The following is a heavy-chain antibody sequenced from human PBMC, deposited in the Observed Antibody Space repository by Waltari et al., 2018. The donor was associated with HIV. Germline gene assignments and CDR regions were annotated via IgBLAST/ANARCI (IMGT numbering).Heavy chain of an antibody. CDR3: ARVVYYYDSSGYPYYFDY. CDR2: IYHSGSS. J-gene: IGHJ4*02. CDR1: GYSISSGYY. Sequence: QVQLQESGPGLVKPSETLSLTCAVSGYSISSGYYWGWLRQPPGKGVEWIGSIYHSGSSYYNPSRKSRVTISVDTSKNQFSLKLSSVTAADTAVYYCARVVYYYDSSGYPYYFDYWGQGTLVTVSS. V-gene: IGHV4-38-2*01. D-gene: IGHD3-22*01.